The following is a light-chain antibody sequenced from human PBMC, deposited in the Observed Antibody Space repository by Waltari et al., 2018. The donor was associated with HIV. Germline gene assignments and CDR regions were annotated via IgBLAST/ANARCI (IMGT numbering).Light chain of an antibody. CDR3: ATWDDPLSGPV. Sequence: QSVLTQPTSASGTPGQKITISCSGNISNIGSNSVNWYQQFSGAAPKLLIFSNKQHPPGVPARFSGAKSGYSASLAISGLHSDDEAIYHCATWDDPLSGPVFGGGTKLTVL. J-gene: IGLJ3*02. CDR2: SNK. CDR1: ISNIGSNS. V-gene: IGLV1-44*01.